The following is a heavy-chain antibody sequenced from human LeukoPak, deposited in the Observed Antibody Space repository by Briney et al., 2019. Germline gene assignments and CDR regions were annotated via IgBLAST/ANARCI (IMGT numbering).Heavy chain of an antibody. CDR1: GGTFSSYA. J-gene: IGHJ3*02. V-gene: IGHV1-69*04. Sequence: SVKVSCKASGGTFSSYAISWVRQAPGQGLEWMGRIIPILGIANYAQKFQGRVTITTDKSTSTAYMELSSLRSEDTAVYYCARDTRNDDAFDIWGQGTMVTVSS. CDR3: ARDTRNDDAFDI. CDR2: IIPILGIA. D-gene: IGHD2-8*01.